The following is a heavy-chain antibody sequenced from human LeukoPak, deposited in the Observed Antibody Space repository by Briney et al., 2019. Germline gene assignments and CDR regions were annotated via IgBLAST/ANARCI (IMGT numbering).Heavy chain of an antibody. Sequence: SETLSLTCTVSGGSISTYYWSWIRQPPGKGLEWIGYIYHSGSTNYNPSLMSRVTISVDTSQNQFYLKLSSVTAADTAVYYCARDGYSGSDALWGQGTLVTVSS. CDR1: GGSISTYY. V-gene: IGHV4-59*01. D-gene: IGHD5-12*01. CDR2: IYHSGST. J-gene: IGHJ4*02. CDR3: ARDGYSGSDAL.